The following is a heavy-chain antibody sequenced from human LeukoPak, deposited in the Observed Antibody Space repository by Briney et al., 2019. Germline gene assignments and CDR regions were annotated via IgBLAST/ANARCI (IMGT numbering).Heavy chain of an antibody. CDR3: ARTHYDFWSGPNGIYRYFDL. CDR1: GFTFSSYD. Sequence: GGSLRLSCAASGFTFSSYDMHWVRQATGKGLEWVSAIGTAGDTYYPGSVKGRFTISRENAKNSLYLQMNSLRAGDTAVYYCARTHYDFWSGPNGIYRYFDLWGRGTLVTVSS. J-gene: IGHJ2*01. V-gene: IGHV3-13*01. CDR2: IGTAGDT. D-gene: IGHD3-3*01.